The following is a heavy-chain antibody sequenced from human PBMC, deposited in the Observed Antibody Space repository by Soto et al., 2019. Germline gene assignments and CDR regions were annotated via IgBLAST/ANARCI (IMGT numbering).Heavy chain of an antibody. Sequence: ASVKVSCKASGGTFSSYAISWVRQAPGQGLEWMGGIIPIFGTTNYAQKFQGRVTITADESTSTAYMELSSLRSEDTAVYYCAGPIAARPNLGTFDYWGQGTLVTVSS. J-gene: IGHJ4*02. D-gene: IGHD6-6*01. CDR1: GGTFSSYA. V-gene: IGHV1-69*13. CDR2: IIPIFGTT. CDR3: AGPIAARPNLGTFDY.